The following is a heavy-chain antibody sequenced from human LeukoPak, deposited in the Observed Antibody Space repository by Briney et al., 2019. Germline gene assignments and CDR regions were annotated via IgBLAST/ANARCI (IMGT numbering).Heavy chain of an antibody. Sequence: PSETLSLTCTVSGGSISSYYWSWIRHPPGKALEWIGNIFYSGGTYYSPSLKSRVTISLDTSRNQFSLKLNSVTAADTAVYYCAKSNGYGLIDIWGQGTMVTVSS. V-gene: IGHV4-59*12. CDR3: AKSNGYGLIDI. CDR2: IFYSGGT. J-gene: IGHJ3*02. D-gene: IGHD3-22*01. CDR1: GGSISSYY.